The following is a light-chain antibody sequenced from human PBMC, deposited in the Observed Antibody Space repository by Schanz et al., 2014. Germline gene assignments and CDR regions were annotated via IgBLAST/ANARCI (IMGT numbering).Light chain of an antibody. Sequence: EIVLTQSPATLSLSPGERATLSCKASQSVNGRFLAWYQQKPGQAPRLLIYDASNRATGIPARFSGSGSGTDFTLTISSLEPEDFAVYYCQQRSNWPPLTFGGGTKVEIK. V-gene: IGKV3-11*01. CDR1: QSVNGRF. CDR3: QQRSNWPPLT. J-gene: IGKJ4*01. CDR2: DAS.